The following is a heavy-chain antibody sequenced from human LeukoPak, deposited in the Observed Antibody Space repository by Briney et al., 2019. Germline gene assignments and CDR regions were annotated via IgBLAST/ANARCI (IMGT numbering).Heavy chain of an antibody. CDR1: RYTFTSYY. CDR3: AGNNYGDYVGAFDI. Sequence: ASVKVSCTASRYTFTSYYMHWVRQAPGQGLEWMGIINPSGGSTTYAQKFQGRVTMTRDTSTSTVYMDLSSLRSEDTAVYYCAGNNYGDYVGAFDIWGQGTMVTVSS. CDR2: INPSGGST. J-gene: IGHJ3*02. V-gene: IGHV1-46*01. D-gene: IGHD4-17*01.